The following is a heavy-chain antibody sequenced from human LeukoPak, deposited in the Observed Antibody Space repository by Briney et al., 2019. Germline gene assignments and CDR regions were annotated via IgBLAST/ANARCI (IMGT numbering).Heavy chain of an antibody. D-gene: IGHD3-3*01. CDR1: GFTVSSNY. J-gene: IGHJ6*02. Sequence: GGSLRLSCAASGFTVSSNYMSWIRQAPGKGLEWVSYISSSGSTIYYADSVKGRFTISRDNAKNSLYLQMNSLRAEDTAVYYCARVLRFLEWLPPYYGMDVWGQGTTVTVSS. V-gene: IGHV3-11*01. CDR3: ARVLRFLEWLPPYYGMDV. CDR2: ISSSGSTI.